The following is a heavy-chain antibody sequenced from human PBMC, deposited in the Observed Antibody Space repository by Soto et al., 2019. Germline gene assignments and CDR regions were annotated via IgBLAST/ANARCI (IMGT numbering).Heavy chain of an antibody. Sequence: SETLSLTCTLSGGAINDHYWSFIRQPPGKGLEWIGYIYYNGNTNYNPSLESRVTISVDRPRNQFSLRLTSLTAADTAVYYCARVRTGYFDYWGRGALVTVSS. CDR1: GGAINDHY. CDR3: ARVRTGYFDY. J-gene: IGHJ4*02. D-gene: IGHD3-9*01. CDR2: IYYNGNT. V-gene: IGHV4-59*11.